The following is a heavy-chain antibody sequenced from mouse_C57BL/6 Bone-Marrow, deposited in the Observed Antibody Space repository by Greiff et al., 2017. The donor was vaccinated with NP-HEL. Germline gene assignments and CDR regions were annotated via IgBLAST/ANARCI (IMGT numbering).Heavy chain of an antibody. CDR1: GFSLTGYG. J-gene: IGHJ3*01. CDR3: ARIYYYGSAWFAY. Sequence: VQLQESGPGLVAPSQSLSITCTVSGFSLTGYGVNWVRQPPGKGLEWLGMIWGDGSTDYNSALKSRLSISKDNSKSQVFLKMNSLQTDDTARYYCARIYYYGSAWFAYWGQGTLVTVSA. V-gene: IGHV2-6-7*01. D-gene: IGHD1-1*01. CDR2: IWGDGST.